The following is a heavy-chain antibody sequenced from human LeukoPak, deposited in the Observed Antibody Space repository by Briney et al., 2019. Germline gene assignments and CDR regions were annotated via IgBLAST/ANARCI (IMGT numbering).Heavy chain of an antibody. Sequence: GGSLRLSCAASGFTFSKYAMNWVRQLPGKGLEWVSVISGSGATSSYADSVQGRSTISRDNSKNTVYLQMNSLGPEDTAVYYCAKDRIVLTVYAFDSWGQGSLVTVSS. CDR2: ISGSGATS. CDR1: GFTFSKYA. D-gene: IGHD2-8*01. J-gene: IGHJ4*02. V-gene: IGHV3-23*01. CDR3: AKDRIVLTVYAFDS.